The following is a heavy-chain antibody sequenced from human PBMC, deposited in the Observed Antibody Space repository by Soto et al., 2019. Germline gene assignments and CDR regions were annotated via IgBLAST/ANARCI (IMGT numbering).Heavy chain of an antibody. J-gene: IGHJ4*02. CDR3: TRRRDWTAVDPLDY. D-gene: IGHD5-18*01. V-gene: IGHV3-73*02. Sequence: EVPLVESGGGLVQPGGSLKLSCAASGFAFSDSAMHWVRQASGKGLEWIGRVRGKRGNDGTAYAASVKGRFTISRDDSKTTTYLQMYSLKIEDTAVYYCTRRRDWTAVDPLDYGGQGTLVTVSS. CDR2: VRGKRGNDGT. CDR1: GFAFSDSA.